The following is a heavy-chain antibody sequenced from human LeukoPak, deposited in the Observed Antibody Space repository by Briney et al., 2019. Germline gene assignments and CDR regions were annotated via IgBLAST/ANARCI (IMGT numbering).Heavy chain of an antibody. V-gene: IGHV1-2*02. CDR3: ARGFKLEPYAFDI. D-gene: IGHD1-1*01. J-gene: IGHJ3*02. Sequence: GASVKVSCKASGYTFTDYYIHWVRQAPGQGLEWLGWINPNSGGTNYAQKFQGRVTMTRATSITTASMELNRLTFDDTAVYYCARGFKLEPYAFDIWGQGTMVTVSS. CDR2: INPNSGGT. CDR1: GYTFTDYY.